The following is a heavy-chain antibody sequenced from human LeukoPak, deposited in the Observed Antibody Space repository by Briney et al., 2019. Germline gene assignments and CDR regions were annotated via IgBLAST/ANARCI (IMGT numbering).Heavy chain of an antibody. J-gene: IGHJ3*01. CDR3: ARDLQTGLAFDA. CDR1: GFTFSSST. CDR2: ISGSGRLI. V-gene: IGHV3-21*01. D-gene: IGHD7-27*01. Sequence: GGSLRLSCAASGFTFSSSTMNWVRQAPGKALEWVSSISGSGRLIWYAGSVKGRFTISRDNAANSLFLQMNSLRVEDTAVYYCARDLQTGLAFDAWGQGTVVSVSS.